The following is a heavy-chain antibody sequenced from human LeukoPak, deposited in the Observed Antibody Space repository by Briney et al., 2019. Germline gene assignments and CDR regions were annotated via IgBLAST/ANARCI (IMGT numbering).Heavy chain of an antibody. CDR2: INPSGGST. Sequence: ASVKVSCKASGDTFTRYFIHWVRQAPGQGLEWMAMINPSGGSTKYAQKFQGRLSMTGDMSTSTVYMERSSLRSEDTAVYYCARETLPDGSGSYYSYYFDYWGQGTLVTVSS. J-gene: IGHJ4*02. V-gene: IGHV1-46*01. CDR3: ARETLPDGSGSYYSYYFDY. D-gene: IGHD3-10*01. CDR1: GDTFTRYF.